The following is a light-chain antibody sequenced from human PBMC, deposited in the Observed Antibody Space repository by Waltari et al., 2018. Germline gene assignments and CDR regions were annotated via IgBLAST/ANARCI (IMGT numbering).Light chain of an antibody. Sequence: EIVLTQSPVTLSLAAGERATLSCRASESVSNYLAWYQQKPGQSPRLLIYDTSKRATGIPGRFSGSWYGTDFTLTINNLEAEDFALYYCQQGVILPLTFGGGTKVEIK. CDR2: DTS. J-gene: IGKJ4*01. V-gene: IGKV3-11*01. CDR3: QQGVILPLT. CDR1: ESVSNY.